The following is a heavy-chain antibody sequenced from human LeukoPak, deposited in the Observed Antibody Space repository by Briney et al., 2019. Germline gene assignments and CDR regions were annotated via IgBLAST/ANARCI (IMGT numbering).Heavy chain of an antibody. Sequence: GGSLRLSCAVSGFSFSDHNMNWVRQAPGKGLEWVASISSRSNYKYYADSRKGRVTVSRDKARNSLFLQMTSLRAEDTAVYYCARDYLGFGESGFDYWGQGTQVIVSS. J-gene: IGHJ4*02. CDR2: ISSRSNYK. D-gene: IGHD3-10*01. CDR3: ARDYLGFGESGFDY. V-gene: IGHV3-21*01. CDR1: GFSFSDHN.